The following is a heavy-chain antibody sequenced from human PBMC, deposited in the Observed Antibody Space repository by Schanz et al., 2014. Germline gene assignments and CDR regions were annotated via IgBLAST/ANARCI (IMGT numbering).Heavy chain of an antibody. J-gene: IGHJ4*02. CDR2: ISAYNGFT. D-gene: IGHD3-22*01. CDR1: GYSLTTHG. CDR3: VRDGDERLVVIFDQ. V-gene: IGHV1-18*04. Sequence: QVHLVQSGAEVKRPGASVKISCRASGYSLTTHGITWVRQAPGQGLEWLGWISAYNGFTSYAQNLQDRVTMTTDTSASTAYMELRNLRSDDTAVYYCVRDGDERLVVIFDQWGQGTLVTVSS.